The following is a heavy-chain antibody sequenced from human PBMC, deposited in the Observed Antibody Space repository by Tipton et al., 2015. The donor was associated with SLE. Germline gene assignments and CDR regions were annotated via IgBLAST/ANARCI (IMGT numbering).Heavy chain of an antibody. CDR1: GGSISSYY. V-gene: IGHV4-4*07. D-gene: IGHD6-13*01. CDR2: IYTSGST. J-gene: IGHJ3*02. Sequence: TLSLTCTVSGGSISSYYWSWIRQPAGKGLEWIGRIYTSGSTNYNPSLKSRVTMSVDTSKNQFSLKLSSVTAADTAVYYCARSGIAAVPSDAFDIWGQGTMVTVSS. CDR3: ARSGIAAVPSDAFDI.